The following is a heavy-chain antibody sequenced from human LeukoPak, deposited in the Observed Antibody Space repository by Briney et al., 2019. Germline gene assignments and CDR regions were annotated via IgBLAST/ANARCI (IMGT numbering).Heavy chain of an antibody. Sequence: GRSLRLSCAASGFTFDDYAVHWVRQAPGKGLEWVSGISWNSGSIGYADSVKGRFTISRDNAKNSLYLQMNSLRAEDTALYYCAKAEPPGRYYYYGMDVWGQGTTVTVSS. J-gene: IGHJ6*02. CDR1: GFTFDDYA. CDR3: AKAEPPGRYYYYGMDV. D-gene: IGHD1-26*01. V-gene: IGHV3-9*01. CDR2: ISWNSGSI.